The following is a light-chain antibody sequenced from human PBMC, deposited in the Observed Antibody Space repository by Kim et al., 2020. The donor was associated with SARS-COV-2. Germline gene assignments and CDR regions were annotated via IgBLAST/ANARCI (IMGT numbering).Light chain of an antibody. CDR2: SNN. V-gene: IGLV1-44*01. Sequence: QSVLTQPPSAAGTPGQRVTISCSGGTSNIGTNTVNWYQQLPEAAPKLLIYSNNQRPSGVPDRFSGSRSGTSASLAISGLQSGDEADYYCAVWDDSLKQGVFGGGTQLTVL. CDR1: TSNIGTNT. J-gene: IGLJ3*02. CDR3: AVWDDSLKQGV.